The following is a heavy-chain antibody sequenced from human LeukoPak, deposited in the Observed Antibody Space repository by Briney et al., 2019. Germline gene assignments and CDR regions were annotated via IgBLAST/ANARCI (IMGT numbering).Heavy chain of an antibody. D-gene: IGHD4-23*01. Sequence: SETLSLTCTVSGGSISSYYWSWIRQPPGKGLEWIGYIYYSGSTNYNPSLKSRVTISVDTSKNQFSLKLSSVTAADTAVYYCARWVNYGGKGFDYWGQGTLATVSS. V-gene: IGHV4-59*01. CDR3: ARWVNYGGKGFDY. CDR1: GGSISSYY. J-gene: IGHJ4*02. CDR2: IYYSGST.